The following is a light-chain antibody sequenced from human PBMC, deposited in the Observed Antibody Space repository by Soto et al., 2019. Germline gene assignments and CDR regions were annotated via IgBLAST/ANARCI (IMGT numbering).Light chain of an antibody. Sequence: QLVLTQPPSVSGAPGQRVTISCTGSSSNIGASYDVHWYQQFPGRAPKLLIYGNNNRPSGVPARISGSKSGTSASLAISGLQAEDEADYYCQSYDRNLRGVVFGGGTKLTVL. CDR1: SSNIGASYD. CDR2: GNN. J-gene: IGLJ2*01. V-gene: IGLV1-40*01. CDR3: QSYDRNLRGVV.